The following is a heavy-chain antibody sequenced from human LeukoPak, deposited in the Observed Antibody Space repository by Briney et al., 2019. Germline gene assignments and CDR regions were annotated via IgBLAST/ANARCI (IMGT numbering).Heavy chain of an antibody. CDR3: AKDVDLFGELYFDS. Sequence: TGGSLRLSCAASGFTVSSNYMSWVRQAPGKGLEWVSIIYSGGSTYYADSVKGRFTISRDNSKNTLYLQMNSLRAEDTAVYYCAKDVDLFGELYFDSWGQGTLVTVSS. D-gene: IGHD3-10*02. CDR1: GFTVSSNY. V-gene: IGHV3-66*02. J-gene: IGHJ4*02. CDR2: IYSGGST.